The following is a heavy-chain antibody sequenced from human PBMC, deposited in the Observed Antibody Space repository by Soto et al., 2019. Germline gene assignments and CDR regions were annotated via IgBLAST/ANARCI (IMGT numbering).Heavy chain of an antibody. D-gene: IGHD1-20*01. V-gene: IGHV4-34*01. Sequence: PSETLSLTCAVYGGSFSAYYWSWIRQPPGKGLEWIGEINHSGGTSYNPSLKSRVTISVDTSKSQFSLKLSSVTAADTAVYYCARVFRDWYNGNGFNCYYGMVVWGQGTTDTASS. CDR1: GGSFSAYY. CDR2: INHSGGT. J-gene: IGHJ6*02. CDR3: ARVFRDWYNGNGFNCYYGMVV.